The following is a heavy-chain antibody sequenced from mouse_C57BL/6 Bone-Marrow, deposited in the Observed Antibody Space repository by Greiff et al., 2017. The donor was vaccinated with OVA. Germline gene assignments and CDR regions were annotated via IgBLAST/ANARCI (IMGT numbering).Heavy chain of an antibody. CDR2: IDPENGDT. D-gene: IGHD2-5*01. CDR1: GFNIKDDY. V-gene: IGHV14-4*01. Sequence: EVQLQQSGAELVRPGASVKLSCTASGFNIKDDYMHWVKQRPEQGLEWIGWIDPENGDTEYAAKFQGKATMTVDTSSNTAYLQLSSLTSEDSAVYYCTPYYSNYDYAMDYWGQGTSVTGSS. J-gene: IGHJ4*01. CDR3: TPYYSNYDYAMDY.